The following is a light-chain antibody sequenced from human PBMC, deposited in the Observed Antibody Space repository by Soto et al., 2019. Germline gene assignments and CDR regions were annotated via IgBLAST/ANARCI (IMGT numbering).Light chain of an antibody. V-gene: IGKV1-16*02. CDR1: QGISSY. Sequence: DLQMTQSPSSLSASVGDRVTITCRASQGISSYLAWFQQKPGRAPKSLIYGASSLQSGVPSKFSGSGSGTDFTLTISSLQPEDFATYYCLQYDNYPWTFGQGTKVEIK. CDR2: GAS. J-gene: IGKJ1*01. CDR3: LQYDNYPWT.